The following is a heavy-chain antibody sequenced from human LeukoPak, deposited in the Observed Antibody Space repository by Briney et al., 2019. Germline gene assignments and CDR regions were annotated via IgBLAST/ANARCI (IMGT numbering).Heavy chain of an antibody. Sequence: PGGSLRLSCAASGFTFSSYAMSWVRQAPGKGLEWVSGISGGGISTYYADSVKGRFTISRDNSKNTLFLQMNSLRAEDTAVYYCAKKGATTGDFDYWGQGTLVTVSS. CDR1: GFTFSSYA. J-gene: IGHJ4*02. V-gene: IGHV3-23*01. CDR3: AKKGATTGDFDY. D-gene: IGHD1-26*01. CDR2: ISGGGIST.